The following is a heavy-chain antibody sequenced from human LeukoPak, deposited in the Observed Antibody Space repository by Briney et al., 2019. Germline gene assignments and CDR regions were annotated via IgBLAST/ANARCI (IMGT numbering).Heavy chain of an antibody. CDR2: ISGTGGRT. D-gene: IGHD6-19*01. Sequence: GGSLRLSCAASGFTFSSYAMSWVRQAPGKGLEWVSAISGTGGRTYYADSVKGRFTISRDNSKNTLYLQMNSLRAEDTAVYYCAKEPASSGRFDPWGQGTLVTVSS. J-gene: IGHJ5*02. V-gene: IGHV3-23*01. CDR3: AKEPASSGRFDP. CDR1: GFTFSSYA.